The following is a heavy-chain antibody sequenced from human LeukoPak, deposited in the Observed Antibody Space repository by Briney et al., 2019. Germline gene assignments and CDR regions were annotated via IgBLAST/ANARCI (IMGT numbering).Heavy chain of an antibody. Sequence: PGGSLRLSCAASGFTSSSYTMNWVRQAPGKGLEWVSSISSSSGYIYYADSVKGRFTISRDNAKNSLYLQLNSLRAEDTAVYYCVNDCSSSSCYDYWGQGTLVTVSS. D-gene: IGHD2-2*01. CDR2: ISSSSGYI. J-gene: IGHJ4*02. CDR3: VNDCSSSSCYDY. CDR1: GFTSSSYT. V-gene: IGHV3-21*01.